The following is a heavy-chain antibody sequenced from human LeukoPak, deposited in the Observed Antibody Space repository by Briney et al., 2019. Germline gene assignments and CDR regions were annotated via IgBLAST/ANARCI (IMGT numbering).Heavy chain of an antibody. CDR1: GFTFSTSS. D-gene: IGHD5-12*01. J-gene: IGHJ4*02. CDR2: ISSDGNNK. Sequence: GGSLRLSCAASGFTFSTSSMHWVRQTPGKGLDWVALISSDGNNKYYANSVKGRFTISRDNSKNTLYLQMNSLRAEDTAVYYCARRWIDYWGQGTLVTVSS. V-gene: IGHV3-30-3*01. CDR3: ARRWIDY.